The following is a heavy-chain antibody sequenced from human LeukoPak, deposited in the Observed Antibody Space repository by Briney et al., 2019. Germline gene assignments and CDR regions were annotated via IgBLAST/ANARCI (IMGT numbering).Heavy chain of an antibody. V-gene: IGHV4-30-2*01. D-gene: IGHD3-22*01. CDR1: GGSISSGGYS. CDR3: ARGVHYYDSSGYLRQDDAFDI. J-gene: IGHJ3*02. CDR2: IYHSGST. Sequence: SQTLSLTCAVSGGSISSGGYSWSWIRQPPGKGLEWIGYIYHSGSTYYNPSLKSRVTISVDRSKNQFSLKLSSVTAADTAVYYCARGVHYYDSSGYLRQDDAFDIWGQGTMVTVSS.